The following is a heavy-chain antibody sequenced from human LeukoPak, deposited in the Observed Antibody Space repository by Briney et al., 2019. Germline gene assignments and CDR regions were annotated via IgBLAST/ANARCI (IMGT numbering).Heavy chain of an antibody. D-gene: IGHD3-10*01. V-gene: IGHV3-21*01. Sequence: GGSLRLSCAASGFTFSSYSMNWVRQAPGQGLEWVSSVSSGSTYTSYADSVKGRFTISRDNAKNSLYLQMNSLRAEDTAVYYCARSGSLYGSGSSMYNWFDPWGQGTLVTVSS. CDR3: ARSGSLYGSGSSMYNWFDP. J-gene: IGHJ5*02. CDR2: VSSGSTYT. CDR1: GFTFSSYS.